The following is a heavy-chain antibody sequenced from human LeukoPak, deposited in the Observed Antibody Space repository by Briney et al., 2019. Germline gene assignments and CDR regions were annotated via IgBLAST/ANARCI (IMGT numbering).Heavy chain of an antibody. D-gene: IGHD3-3*01. CDR2: INSYNGDT. Sequence: ASVKVSCKASGYTFSSYDISWVRQAPGQGLEWMGWINSYNGDTKYAQNLQGRVTMTTDTSTSTAYMELRSLRSDDTAVYYCARDEEVHYDFWSGYYTSDHWGQGTLVTVSS. CDR3: ARDEEVHYDFWSGYYTSDH. V-gene: IGHV1-18*01. CDR1: GYTFSSYD. J-gene: IGHJ4*02.